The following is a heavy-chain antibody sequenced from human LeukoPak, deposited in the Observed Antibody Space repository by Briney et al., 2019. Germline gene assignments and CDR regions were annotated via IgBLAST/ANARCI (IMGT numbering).Heavy chain of an antibody. CDR3: ATYYYDSSGYYYDDY. J-gene: IGHJ4*02. CDR1: GGSISSSSYY. Sequence: PSETLSLTCTVSGGSISSSSYYWGWIRQPPGKGLEWIGSIYYSGSTYYNPSLKSRVTISVVTSKNQFSLKLSSVTAADTAVYYCATYYYDSSGYYYDDYWGQGTLVTVSS. V-gene: IGHV4-39*07. D-gene: IGHD3-22*01. CDR2: IYYSGST.